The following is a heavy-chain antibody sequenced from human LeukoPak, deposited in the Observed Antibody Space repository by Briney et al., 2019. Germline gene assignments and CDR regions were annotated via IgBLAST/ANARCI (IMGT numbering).Heavy chain of an antibody. CDR1: GYTFTGYY. J-gene: IGHJ4*02. CDR2: INPNSGGT. V-gene: IGHV1-2*02. CDR3: ARHGVPPQGYYDSSGYYYPDY. D-gene: IGHD3-22*01. Sequence: ASGKVSCKASGYTFTGYYMHWVRQAPGQGLEWMGWINPNSGGTNYAQKFQGRVTMTRDTSISTAYMELSRLRSDDTAVYYCARHGVPPQGYYDSSGYYYPDYWGQGTLVTVSS.